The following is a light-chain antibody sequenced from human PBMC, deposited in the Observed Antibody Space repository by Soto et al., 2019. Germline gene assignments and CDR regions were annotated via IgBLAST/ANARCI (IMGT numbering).Light chain of an antibody. V-gene: IGKV3-20*01. J-gene: IGKJ5*01. Sequence: EIVMTQSPATLSVSPGERATLSCRASQSVSSNLAWYQQKPGQAPRLLIYDASRRATGVPDRFSGGGSGTDFTLTISRLEPEDFAVFYCQHYDSLPITFGQGTRLEI. CDR2: DAS. CDR1: QSVSSN. CDR3: QHYDSLPIT.